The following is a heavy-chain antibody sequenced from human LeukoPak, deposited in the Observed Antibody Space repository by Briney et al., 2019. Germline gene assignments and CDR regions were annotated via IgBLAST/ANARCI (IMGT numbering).Heavy chain of an antibody. V-gene: IGHV1-18*01. Sequence: GASVKVSCKASGYTFTSYGISWVRQAPGQGLEWMRWISAYNGNTNYAQKLQGRVTMTTDTSTSTAYMELRSLRSDDTAVYYCATMGYGSGSYYNVGSYWGQGTLVTVSS. D-gene: IGHD3-10*01. J-gene: IGHJ4*02. CDR2: ISAYNGNT. CDR3: ATMGYGSGSYYNVGSY. CDR1: GYTFTSYG.